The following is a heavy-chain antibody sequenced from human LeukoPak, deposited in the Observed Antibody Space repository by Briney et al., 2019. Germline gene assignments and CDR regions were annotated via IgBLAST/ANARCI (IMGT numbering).Heavy chain of an antibody. D-gene: IGHD2-2*01. CDR1: GFTFTSSA. Sequence: ASVKVSCKASGFTFTSSAMQWVRQARGQRLEWIGWIVVGSDNTNYAQKFQKRVTIIRDMSTSTAYMELSSLRSEDTAVYYCAAGDSTSPFQRWGQGTLVTVSS. CDR3: AAGDSTSPFQR. J-gene: IGHJ1*01. CDR2: IVVGSDNT. V-gene: IGHV1-58*02.